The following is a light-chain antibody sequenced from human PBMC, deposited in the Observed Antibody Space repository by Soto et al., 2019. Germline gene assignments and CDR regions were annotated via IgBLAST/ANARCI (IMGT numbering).Light chain of an antibody. Sequence: EMVLTQSPGTLSLSPGERATVSCRASQSVSSSSLAWYQQRPGQAPRLLIYGTSSRATGIPDRFSGSGSGTDFTLTISRLEPEDFAVYFCPRYGSSPLITFGEGTRLEIK. V-gene: IGKV3-20*01. J-gene: IGKJ5*01. CDR3: PRYGSSPLIT. CDR1: QSVSSSS. CDR2: GTS.